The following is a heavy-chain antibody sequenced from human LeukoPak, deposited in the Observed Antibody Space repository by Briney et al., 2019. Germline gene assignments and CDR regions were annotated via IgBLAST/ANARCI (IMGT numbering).Heavy chain of an antibody. V-gene: IGHV3-30-3*01. D-gene: IGHD3-3*01. Sequence: GGSLRLSCAASGFTFSSYAMHWVRQAPGKGLEWVSVISYDGNNKYYADSVKGRFTISRDNSKNTLYLQMNSLRSEDTAVYYCAKDGDFWSGSPYDYWGQGTLVTVSS. CDR3: AKDGDFWSGSPYDY. CDR1: GFTFSSYA. J-gene: IGHJ4*02. CDR2: ISYDGNNK.